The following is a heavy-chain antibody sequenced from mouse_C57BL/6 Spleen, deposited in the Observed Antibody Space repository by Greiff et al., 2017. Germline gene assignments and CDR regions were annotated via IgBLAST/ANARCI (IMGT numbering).Heavy chain of an antibody. CDR1: GFTFSSYG. D-gene: IGHD1-1*01. V-gene: IGHV5-6*01. CDR2: ISSGGSYT. J-gene: IGHJ1*03. CDR3: ARHKNGSSYWYFDV. Sequence: EVHLVESGGDLVKPGGSLKLSCAASGFTFSSYGMSWVRQTPDKRLEWVATISSGGSYTYYPDSVKGRFTISRDNAKNTLYLQMSSLKSEDTAMYYCARHKNGSSYWYFDVWGTGTTVTVSS.